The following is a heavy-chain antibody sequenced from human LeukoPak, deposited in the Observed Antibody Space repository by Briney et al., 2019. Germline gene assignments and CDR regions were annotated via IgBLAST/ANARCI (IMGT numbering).Heavy chain of an antibody. CDR2: MNPNSGNT. J-gene: IGHJ5*02. D-gene: IGHD1-7*01. V-gene: IGHV1-8*01. CDR3: ALCITGTTWFDP. Sequence: ASVKVSCKASGYTFTSYDINWVRQATGQGLEWMGWMNPNSGNTGYAQKFQGRVTMTRNTSISTAYMELSSLRSEDTAVYYCALCITGTTWFDPWGQGTLVTVSS. CDR1: GYTFTSYD.